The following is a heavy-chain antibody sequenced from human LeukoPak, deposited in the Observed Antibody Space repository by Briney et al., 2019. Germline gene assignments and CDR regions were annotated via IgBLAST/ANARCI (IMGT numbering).Heavy chain of an antibody. J-gene: IGHJ6*03. CDR3: ARVLPPVKYSSSSAYYYMDV. V-gene: IGHV4-4*07. Sequence: PSETLSLTCTVSGGSISSYYWSWIRQPAGKGLEWIGRIYTSGSTNYNPSLKSRVTMSVDTSKNQFSLKLSSVTAADTAVYYCARVLPPVKYSSSSAYYYMDVWGKGTTVTVSS. CDR1: GGSISSYY. CDR2: IYTSGST. D-gene: IGHD6-6*01.